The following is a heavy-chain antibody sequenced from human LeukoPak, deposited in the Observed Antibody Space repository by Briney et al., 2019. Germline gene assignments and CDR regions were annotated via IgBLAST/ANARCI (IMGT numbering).Heavy chain of an antibody. CDR3: AKDPLGVVDAFDL. V-gene: IGHV3-23*01. CDR1: GFTFSTYA. D-gene: IGHD2-21*01. CDR2: ISGSSSNT. J-gene: IGHJ3*01. Sequence: GGSLRLSCVGSGFTFSTYAMNWVRQAPGKGLEWVSTISGSSSNTYYAESVKGRFTISRDNSKSTVFLQMNSLRAEDTAIYYCAKDPLGVVDAFDLWGQGTVVTVSS.